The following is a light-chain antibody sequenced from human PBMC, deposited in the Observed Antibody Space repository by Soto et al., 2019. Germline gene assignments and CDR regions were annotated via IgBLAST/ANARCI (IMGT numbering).Light chain of an antibody. J-gene: IGKJ1*01. CDR2: DAS. CDR3: QQYGSSPPWT. CDR1: QSVSSSF. V-gene: IGKV3-20*01. Sequence: EIVLTQSPGTLSLSPGERATLSCRASQSVSSSFLAWYQQKPGQAPRLLIYDASSRATGIPDRFSGSGSGTDFTLTISSLEPEDFAVYYCQQYGSSPPWTFGQGTKVEIK.